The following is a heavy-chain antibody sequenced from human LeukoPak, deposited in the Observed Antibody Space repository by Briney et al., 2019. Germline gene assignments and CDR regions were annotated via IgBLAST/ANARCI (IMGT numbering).Heavy chain of an antibody. Sequence: ASVKVSCKASGYSFTTYYIHWVRQAPGHGLEWMGRINPISGGTDFAQKFRGRVTMTRDTSINTAYMELSSLRFDDMAIYYCARLSRLEPLHNWGQGTQVTVSS. V-gene: IGHV1-2*06. CDR3: ARLSRLEPLHN. D-gene: IGHD3-16*02. J-gene: IGHJ4*01. CDR2: INPISGGT. CDR1: GYSFTTYY.